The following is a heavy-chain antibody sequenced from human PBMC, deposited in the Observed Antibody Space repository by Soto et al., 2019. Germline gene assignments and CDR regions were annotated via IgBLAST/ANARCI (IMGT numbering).Heavy chain of an antibody. CDR2: ISGSGGST. CDR1: GFTFSSYA. Sequence: PGGSLRLSCAASGFTFSSYAMSWVRQAPGKGLEWVSGISGSGGSTYYADSVKGRFTISRDNSKNTLYLQMNSLRAEDTAVYYCAEDRFSLLPWELAIDYWGQETLVTVSS. D-gene: IGHD1-26*01. CDR3: AEDRFSLLPWELAIDY. J-gene: IGHJ4*02. V-gene: IGHV3-23*01.